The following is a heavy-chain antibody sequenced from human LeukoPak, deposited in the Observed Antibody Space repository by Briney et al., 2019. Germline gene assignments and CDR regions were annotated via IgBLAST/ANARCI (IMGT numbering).Heavy chain of an antibody. CDR2: INPSGGSA. CDR3: ARGVRIEGSGSYEGPFFDY. V-gene: IGHV1-46*01. CDR1: GYTFTSYY. Sequence: ASVKVSCKASGYTFTSYYMHWVRQAPGQGLEWMGIINPSGGSASYAQKFQGRVTMIRDTSTSTVYMELSCLRSEDTAVYYCARGVRIEGSGSYEGPFFDYWGQGTLVTVSS. J-gene: IGHJ4*02. D-gene: IGHD3-10*01.